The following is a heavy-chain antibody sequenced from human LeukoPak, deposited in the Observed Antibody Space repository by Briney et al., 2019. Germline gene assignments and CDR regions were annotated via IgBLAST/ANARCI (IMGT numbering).Heavy chain of an antibody. CDR3: ERDYGA. J-gene: IGHJ5*02. CDR1: RFTFSIYG. CDR2: ISYDGSNR. V-gene: IGHV3-30-3*01. D-gene: IGHD4/OR15-4a*01. Sequence: PGRSLRLSCAASRFTFSIYGIHWVRQAPGKGLEWVAVISYDGSNRDYADSVKGRFTISRDNPKNTVYLQMNSLRVDDTAIYYCERDYGAWGQGTLVTVSP.